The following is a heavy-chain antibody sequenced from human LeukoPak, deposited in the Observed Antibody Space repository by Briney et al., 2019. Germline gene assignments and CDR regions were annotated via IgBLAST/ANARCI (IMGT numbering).Heavy chain of an antibody. V-gene: IGHV3-21*04. Sequence: GGSLRLSCAASGFTFSTYSMNWVRQAPGRGLEWVSSISSTSSYIYYADSVKGRFTISRDNSKNTLYLQMNSLRVEDTAAYYCAKVRAPSGWFNSDYWGQGTLVTVSS. D-gene: IGHD6-19*01. J-gene: IGHJ4*02. CDR2: ISSTSSYI. CDR1: GFTFSTYS. CDR3: AKVRAPSGWFNSDY.